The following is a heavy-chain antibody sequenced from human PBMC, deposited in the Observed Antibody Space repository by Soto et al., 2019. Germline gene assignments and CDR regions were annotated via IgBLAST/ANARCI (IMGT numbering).Heavy chain of an antibody. CDR3: ARDRHDSNWFDP. CDR2: IYYSGST. J-gene: IGHJ5*02. Sequence: SETLSLTCTVSGGYVSSGSYYWSWIRQPPGKGLEWIGYIYYSGSTNYNPSLKSRVTISVDTSKNQFSLKLSSVTAADTAVYYCARDRHDSNWFDPWGQGTLVTVSS. V-gene: IGHV4-61*01. D-gene: IGHD2-21*02. CDR1: GGYVSSGSYY.